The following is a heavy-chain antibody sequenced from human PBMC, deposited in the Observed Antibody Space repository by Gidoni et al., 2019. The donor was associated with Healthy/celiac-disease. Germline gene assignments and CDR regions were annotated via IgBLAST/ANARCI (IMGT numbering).Heavy chain of an antibody. CDR2: ISGRGGST. CDR1: GFTFGSDA. CDR3: AKGVRFLEWFQFDP. V-gene: IGHV3-23*01. D-gene: IGHD3-3*01. Sequence: EVQLLESVGGLVQPGGSLRLSCSASGFTFGSDAMSWVRQAPGKGWEWVSAISGRGGSTYYADSVKGRFTISRDNFKNTLYLQMNSLRAEDTAVYYCAKGVRFLEWFQFDPWGQGTLDTVSS. J-gene: IGHJ5*02.